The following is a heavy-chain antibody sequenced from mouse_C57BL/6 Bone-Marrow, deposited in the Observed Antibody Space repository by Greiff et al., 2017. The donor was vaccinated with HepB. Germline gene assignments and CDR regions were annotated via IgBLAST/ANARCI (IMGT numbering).Heavy chain of an antibody. CDR2: FTMYSDTT. J-gene: IGHJ2*01. Sequence: QVQLQQSGAELVRPGSSVKLSSKDSYLAFMATAMHWVKQRPGQGLEWIESFTMYSDTTEYSENFNGKATLTANTASSTAYIELSSLTSENSAVYYCARCTMVVATDYGGQGTPPTVSS. CDR1: YLAFMATA. V-gene: IGHV1-49*01. D-gene: IGHD1-1*01. CDR3: ARCTMVVATDY.